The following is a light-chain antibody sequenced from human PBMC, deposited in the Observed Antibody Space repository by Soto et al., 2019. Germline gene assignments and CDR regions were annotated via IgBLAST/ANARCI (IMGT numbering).Light chain of an antibody. V-gene: IGKV1-5*03. J-gene: IGKJ1*01. CDR3: QQYNSYST. Sequence: DIQMTQSPSTLSASVGDRVTITCRASQSISTWLAWYQQKPGRAPKLLIYKASTLESGVPSRFSGSASGTEFTLTINSLQPDDFATYYCQQYNSYSTFGQGTKVEIK. CDR1: QSISTW. CDR2: KAS.